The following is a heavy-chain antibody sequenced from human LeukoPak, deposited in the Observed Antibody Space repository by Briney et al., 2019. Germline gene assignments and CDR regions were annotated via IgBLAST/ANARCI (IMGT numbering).Heavy chain of an antibody. CDR2: IYTSGST. Sequence: PSETLSLTCTVSGASISSGSYYWSWIRQPAGKGLEWIGRIYTSGSTNYNPSLKSRVTMSVDTSKNQFSLKLSSVTAADTAVYYCAREEGNNPYYDILTGYYQTFDYWGQGTLVTVSS. CDR3: AREEGNNPYYDILTGYYQTFDY. V-gene: IGHV4-61*02. CDR1: GASISSGSYY. D-gene: IGHD3-9*01. J-gene: IGHJ4*02.